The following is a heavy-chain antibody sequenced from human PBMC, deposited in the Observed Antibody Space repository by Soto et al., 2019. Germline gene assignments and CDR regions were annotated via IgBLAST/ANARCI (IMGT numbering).Heavy chain of an antibody. V-gene: IGHV3-21*01. J-gene: IGHJ6*02. CDR2: ISSSSSYI. Sequence: EVQLVESGGGLVKPGGSLRLSCAASGFTFSSYSMNWVRQAPGKGLEWVSSISSSSSYIYYADSVKGRFTISRDNAKNSLYLQMNSLRAEDTAVYYCAREYEQLNHYYYYGMDVWGQGTTVTVSS. CDR1: GFTFSSYS. CDR3: AREYEQLNHYYYYGMDV. D-gene: IGHD6-13*01.